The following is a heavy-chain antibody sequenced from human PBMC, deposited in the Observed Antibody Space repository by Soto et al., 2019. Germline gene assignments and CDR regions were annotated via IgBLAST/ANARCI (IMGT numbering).Heavy chain of an antibody. D-gene: IGHD6-13*01. J-gene: IGHJ4*02. CDR3: ATVHGTSRSFDY. V-gene: IGHV3-23*01. Sequence: EVQILESGGGLVQPGGSLRLSCAASGFTFSMSAMSWVRQAPGKGLEWVSTTGFNGRTTYYADSVKGRFTVSRDNPQNTLDLQMNSLRAEDTAVYYCATVHGTSRSFDYWGQGTLVTVSS. CDR2: TGFNGRTT. CDR1: GFTFSMSA.